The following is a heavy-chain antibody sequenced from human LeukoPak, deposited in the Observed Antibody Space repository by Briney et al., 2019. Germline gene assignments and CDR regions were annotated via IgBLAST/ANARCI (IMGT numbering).Heavy chain of an antibody. CDR2: TSTSGSTT. CDR3: TRNGGGLDY. V-gene: IGHV3-48*03. D-gene: IGHD2-21*01. Sequence: GGSLRLSCAASGFTFSSYEIIWVRQAPGKGLEWISYTSTSGSTTNYADSVKGRFTISRDNPKNSLFLQTNSLRGEDTAVYYCTRNGGGLDYWGQGTLVTVSS. CDR1: GFTFSSYE. J-gene: IGHJ4*02.